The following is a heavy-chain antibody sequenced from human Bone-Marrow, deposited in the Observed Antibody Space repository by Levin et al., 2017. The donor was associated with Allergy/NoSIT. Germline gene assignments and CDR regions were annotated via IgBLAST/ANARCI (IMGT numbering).Heavy chain of an antibody. CDR2: ISSRSSYI. J-gene: IGHJ6*02. V-gene: IGHV3-21*01. CDR3: ARVGGALATPGSDHSYHGMDV. CDR1: GFTFSSYS. D-gene: IGHD6-13*01. Sequence: GGSLRLSCAASGFTFSSYSINWVRQAPGKGLEWVSSISSRSSYIYYADSVKGRFAISRDNAKNSLYLQMNSLRAEDTAIYYCARVGGALATPGSDHSYHGMDVWGQGTTVTVSS.